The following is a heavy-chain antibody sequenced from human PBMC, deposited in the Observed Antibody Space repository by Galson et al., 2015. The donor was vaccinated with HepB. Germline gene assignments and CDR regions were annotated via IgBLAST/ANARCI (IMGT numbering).Heavy chain of an antibody. CDR2: FNPSLGTT. J-gene: IGHJ6*02. CDR1: GYTFTNYY. V-gene: IGHV1-46*01. D-gene: IGHD3-10*01. CDR3: ARVGVVVRGSIGLGGLDV. Sequence: SVKVSSKASGYTFTNYYIHWVRQAPGQGLEWMGVFNPSLGTTTYAQKFQGRVTMTRDTSTSTVYMELSSLRSEDTAVYYCARVGVVVRGSIGLGGLDVWGQGTTVTVSS.